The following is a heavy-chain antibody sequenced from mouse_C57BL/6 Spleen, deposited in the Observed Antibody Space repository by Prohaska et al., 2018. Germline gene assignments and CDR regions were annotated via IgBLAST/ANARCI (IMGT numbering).Heavy chain of an antibody. CDR3: DKSVGYEAKVYTKSN. Sequence: EVQLVESGGGLVKPGGSLKLSCAASGFNFSDYGMHWVRQAPAKGLECVAYISSGSRIIYYADTVKGRFTIFRDNANITLFLQMTSLRYKIAAMYYCDKSVGYEAKVYTKSNWGQGTSVTVSS. V-gene: IGHV5-17*01. J-gene: IGHJ4*01. CDR2: ISSGSRII. D-gene: IGHD2-14*01. CDR1: GFNFSDYG.